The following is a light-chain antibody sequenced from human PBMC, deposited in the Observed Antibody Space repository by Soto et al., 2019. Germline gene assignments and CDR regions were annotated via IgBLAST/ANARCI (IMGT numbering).Light chain of an antibody. CDR2: AAS. J-gene: IGKJ5*01. CDR3: QQLNSYPIT. V-gene: IGKV1-9*01. CDR1: QGINTF. Sequence: DIQMTQSPSPLSASVGDRVTITCRASQGINTFLAWYQQKAGKAPKLLIYAASTLQSGVPSRFSGSGSGTDFTLTISSLQSEDFATYYCQQLNSYPITFGQGTRLEIK.